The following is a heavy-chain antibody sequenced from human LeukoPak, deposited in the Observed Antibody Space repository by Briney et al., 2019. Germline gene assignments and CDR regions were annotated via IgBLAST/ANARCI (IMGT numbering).Heavy chain of an antibody. D-gene: IGHD4-17*01. Sequence: PSHPLTPTHTLFADSTNTYYWPWIRQPPGTELQLNGYISDSGSPNYNPSLKSRVTISLDTSKNQFSLKLISLTAADTAAYYCARVEYGDYGWFDPWGQGTLVTVSS. CDR2: ISDSGSP. CDR3: ARVEYGDYGWFDP. CDR1: ADSTNTYY. J-gene: IGHJ5*02. V-gene: IGHV4-59*07.